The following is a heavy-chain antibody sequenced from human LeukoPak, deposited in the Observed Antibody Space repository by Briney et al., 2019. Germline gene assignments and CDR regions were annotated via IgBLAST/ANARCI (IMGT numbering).Heavy chain of an antibody. J-gene: IGHJ4*02. CDR3: ARDPDIVVVPAALDY. CDR1: GFTFSSYW. D-gene: IGHD2-2*01. V-gene: IGHV3-74*01. Sequence: GGSLRLSCAASGFTFSSYWMHWVRQAPGKGLVWVSRINTDGSSTSYADYVKGRFTISRDNAKSTLYLQMNSLRAEDTAVYYCARDPDIVVVPAALDYWGQGTLVTVSS. CDR2: INTDGSST.